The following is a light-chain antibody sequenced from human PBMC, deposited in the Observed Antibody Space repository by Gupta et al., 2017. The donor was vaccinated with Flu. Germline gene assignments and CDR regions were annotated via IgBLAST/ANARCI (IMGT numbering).Light chain of an antibody. J-gene: IGKJ1*01. CDR2: KAS. CDR1: QSSDSW. CDR3: QQYRSYPWT. V-gene: IGKV1-5*03. Sequence: PSTLPASVGDRVTITCRASQSSDSWLAWYQQKPGKAPKLLIYKASNLESGVPSRFSGSGSGTEFTLTISSLQPDDFATYYCQQYRSYPWTFGQGTTVEIQ.